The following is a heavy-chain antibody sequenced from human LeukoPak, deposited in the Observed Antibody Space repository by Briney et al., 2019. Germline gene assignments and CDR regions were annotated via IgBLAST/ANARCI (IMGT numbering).Heavy chain of an antibody. V-gene: IGHV4-39*01. CDR1: GDSISSSSYY. CDR2: IYYSGSS. D-gene: IGHD3-22*01. CDR3: ARRRYYDSTGFLD. Sequence: NASETLSLTCTASGDSISSSSYYWGWVRQPPGKGLEWIGDIYYSGSSYYSPSLKSRVTISLDTSKNQFSLKLRSVTAADTAVYYCARRRYYDSTGFLDWGQGSLVSVSS. J-gene: IGHJ1*01.